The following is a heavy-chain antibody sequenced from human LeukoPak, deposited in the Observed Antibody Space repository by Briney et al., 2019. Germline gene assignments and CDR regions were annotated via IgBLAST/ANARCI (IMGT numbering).Heavy chain of an antibody. V-gene: IGHV4-30-4*01. CDR3: ARQGHKLNLVDYYGMDV. Sequence: PSETLSLTCTVSGGSISSGDYYWSWIRQPPGKGLEWIGYIYYSGSTYYNPSLKSRVTISVDTSKNQFSLKLSSVTAADTAVYFCARQGHKLNLVDYYGMDVWGQGTTVTVSS. D-gene: IGHD1-26*01. CDR1: GGSISSGDYY. CDR2: IYYSGST. J-gene: IGHJ6*02.